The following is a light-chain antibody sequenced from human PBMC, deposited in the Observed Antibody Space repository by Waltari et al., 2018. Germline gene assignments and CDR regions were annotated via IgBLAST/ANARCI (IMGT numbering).Light chain of an antibody. CDR3: QVWDGSSDHVL. CDR2: YDT. J-gene: IGLJ2*01. CDR1: NIGSNS. Sequence: ITCGENNIGSNSVHWYQQKPGQAPVLVIYYDTDRPSGIPERFSGSNSGSTATLTISRVEAGDEADYYCQVWDGSSDHVLFGGGTKLTVL. V-gene: IGLV3-21*04.